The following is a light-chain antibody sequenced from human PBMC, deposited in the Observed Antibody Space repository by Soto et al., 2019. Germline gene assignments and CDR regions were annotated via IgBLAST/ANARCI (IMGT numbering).Light chain of an antibody. CDR2: GAS. V-gene: IGKV3-20*01. J-gene: IGKJ1*01. CDR3: QQYGSSRT. CDR1: QSVSSGY. Sequence: ELVLTQSPGTLSLSPGERATLSCRASQSVSSGYLAWYQQKHGHAPRLLIYGASSRATGIPDRFSGSGSGTDFTLTISRLEPEDFAVYYCQQYGSSRTFGQGTKVEIK.